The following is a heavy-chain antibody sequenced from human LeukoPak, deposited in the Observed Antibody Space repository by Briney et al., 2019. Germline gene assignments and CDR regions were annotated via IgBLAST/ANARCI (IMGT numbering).Heavy chain of an antibody. D-gene: IGHD2-21*02. J-gene: IGHJ3*02. CDR2: ISSSRSYI. CDR1: GFTFSSYS. CDR3: ARQRCGGDCYSGAFDI. Sequence: GSLRLSCAASGFTFSSYSMNWVRQAPGKGLEWVSFISSSRSYIYYADSVKGRFTISRDNAKNSLYLQMNSLRAEDTALYYCARQRCGGDCYSGAFDIWGQGTMVTVSS. V-gene: IGHV3-21*01.